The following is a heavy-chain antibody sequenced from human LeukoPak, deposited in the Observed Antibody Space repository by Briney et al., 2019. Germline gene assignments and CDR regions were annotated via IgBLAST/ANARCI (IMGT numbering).Heavy chain of an antibody. J-gene: IGHJ5*02. V-gene: IGHV4-31*03. CDR1: GGSISSGGYY. D-gene: IGHD2-2*01. CDR3: ARAPELYCSSTSCYGGWFDP. CDR2: IYYSGGT. Sequence: SQTLSLTCTVSGGSISSGGYYWSWIRQHPGKGLEWIGYIYYSGGTYYNPSLKSRVTISVDTSKNQFSLKLSSVTAADTAVYYCARAPELYCSSTSCYGGWFDPWGQGTLVTVSS.